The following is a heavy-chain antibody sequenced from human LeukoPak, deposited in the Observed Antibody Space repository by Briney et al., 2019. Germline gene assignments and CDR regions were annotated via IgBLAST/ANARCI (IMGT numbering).Heavy chain of an antibody. CDR1: GFTFRSYW. Sequence: QPGGSLRLSCAASGFTFRSYWMSWVRQAPGKGLEWVANIKQDGSEQYYMDSVKGRFTISRDNAKNLLYLQMNSLRAEGTAVYYCASTPADFTDFWGQGTLVTVSS. CDR3: ASTPADFTDF. CDR2: IKQDGSEQ. D-gene: IGHD3/OR15-3a*01. V-gene: IGHV3-7*02. J-gene: IGHJ4*02.